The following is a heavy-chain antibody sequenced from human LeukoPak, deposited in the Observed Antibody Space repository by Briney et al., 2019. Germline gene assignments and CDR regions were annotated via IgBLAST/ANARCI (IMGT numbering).Heavy chain of an antibody. CDR2: IWYDGSNK. CDR1: GFIFSNYG. V-gene: IGHV3-33*06. D-gene: IGHD3-22*01. J-gene: IGHJ4*02. Sequence: GRSLRLSCAASGFIFSNYGMHWVRQAPGKGLEWVAVIWYDGSNKYYADSVKGRFTISRDNSKNTLYVQVNSLGTEDTAAYYCAKGSYYDSSGSFYFDYWGQGALVTVSS. CDR3: AKGSYYDSSGSFYFDY.